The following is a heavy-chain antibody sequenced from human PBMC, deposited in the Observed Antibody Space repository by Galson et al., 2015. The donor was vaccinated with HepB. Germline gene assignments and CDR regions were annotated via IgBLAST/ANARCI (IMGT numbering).Heavy chain of an antibody. CDR3: ARQVDVVVAPDI. D-gene: IGHD2-2*01. V-gene: IGHV5-10-1*01. CDR2: IDPSDSYT. J-gene: IGHJ3*02. CDR1: GYSFTSYW. Sequence: QSGAEVKKPGESLKISCKGSGYSFTSYWIGWVRQMPGKGLEWMGRIDPSDSYTNYSPSFQGHVTISADKSISTAYLQWSSLKASDTAMYYCARQVDVVVAPDIWGQGTMVTVSS.